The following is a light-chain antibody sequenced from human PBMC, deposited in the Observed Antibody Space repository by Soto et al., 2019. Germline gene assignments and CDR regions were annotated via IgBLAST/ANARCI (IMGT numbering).Light chain of an antibody. Sequence: QCVLTRPPSGSGAPGEAGSISCTGTSSYVGGYNYVSWYQQHPGKAPKLMIYEVSKRPSGVPDRFSGSKSGNTASLTVSGLQAEDEADYYCSSYAGRVFGTGTKVTVL. CDR3: SSYAGRV. V-gene: IGLV2-8*01. CDR1: SSYVGGYNY. CDR2: EVS. J-gene: IGLJ1*01.